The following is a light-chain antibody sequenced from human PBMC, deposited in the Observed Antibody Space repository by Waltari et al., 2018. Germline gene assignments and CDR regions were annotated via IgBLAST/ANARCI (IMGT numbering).Light chain of an antibody. V-gene: IGLV3-19*01. J-gene: IGLJ2*01. CDR2: GKN. CDR3: NSRDSSGNHLI. Sequence: SSELTQAPAVSVALGQTVRITCQGDRRRSYYASLYQQTPGQAPVLVIYGKNNRPSGIPDRFSGSSSGNTASLTITGAQAEDEADYYCNSRDSSGNHLIFGGGTKLTVL. CDR1: RRRSYY.